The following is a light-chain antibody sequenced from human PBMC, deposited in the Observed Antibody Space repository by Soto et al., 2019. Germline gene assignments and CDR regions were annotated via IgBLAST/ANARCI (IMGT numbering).Light chain of an antibody. CDR1: SSNLGSGFD. V-gene: IGLV1-40*01. Sequence: QSVLTQPPSVSGAPGQRVTMSCTGSSSNLGSGFDVQWYQQLPGTAPKLLIYYNDNRPSGVPDRFSGSKSGTSASLAITGLQADDEADYYCQSYDSSLSGHVVFGGGTKVTVL. CDR3: QSYDSSLSGHVV. CDR2: YND. J-gene: IGLJ2*01.